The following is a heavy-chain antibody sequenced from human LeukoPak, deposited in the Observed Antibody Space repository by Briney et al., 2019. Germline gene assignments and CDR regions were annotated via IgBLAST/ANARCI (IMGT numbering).Heavy chain of an antibody. J-gene: IGHJ4*02. CDR1: GGSISSSSYY. CDR2: IKEDGSEK. V-gene: IGHV3-7*01. D-gene: IGHD3-16*01. Sequence: ETLSLTCTVSGGSISSSSYYWGWIRQAPGKGLEWVANIKEDGSEKYYVDSVRGRFTISRDNAKNSLYLQMNSLRAEDTAVYYCARDGGYFVFDYWGQGTLVTVSS. CDR3: ARDGGYFVFDY.